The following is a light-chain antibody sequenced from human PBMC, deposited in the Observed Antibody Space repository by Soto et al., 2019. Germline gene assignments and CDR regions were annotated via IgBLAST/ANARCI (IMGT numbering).Light chain of an antibody. CDR1: QSVSGTY. CDR2: AAS. J-gene: IGKJ2*01. CDR3: QQYGSSPYT. V-gene: IGKV3-20*01. Sequence: EIVLTQSPGTLSLSPGERATLSCRASQSVSGTYLAWYHQKPGQAPRLLIYAASTRATGIPDRFSGSGSGTDFTLTISRLEPEDFAVYYCQQYGSSPYTFGQGTKLEIK.